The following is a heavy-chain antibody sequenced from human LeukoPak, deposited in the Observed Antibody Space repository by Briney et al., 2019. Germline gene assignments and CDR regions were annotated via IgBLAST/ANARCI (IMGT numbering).Heavy chain of an antibody. CDR1: GFTFRSHA. CDR3: ARERRQNSSGWYRGWFDP. D-gene: IGHD6-19*01. Sequence: PGGSLRLSCATSGFTFRSHAMHWVRQASGKGLEWVAVIWYDGSNKYYADSVKGRFTISRDNSKNTLYLQMNSLRAEDTAVYYCARERRQNSSGWYRGWFDPWGQGTLVTVSS. V-gene: IGHV3-33*01. CDR2: IWYDGSNK. J-gene: IGHJ5*02.